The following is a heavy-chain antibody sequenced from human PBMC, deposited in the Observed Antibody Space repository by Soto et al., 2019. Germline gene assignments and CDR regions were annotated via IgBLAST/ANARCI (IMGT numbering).Heavy chain of an antibody. CDR3: ASSPTYYDFLSGPGFDP. Sequence: SETLSLTCTVGSISTYYWNWIRQPPGKGLEWIGYIYYMGRTNYNSSLKSRVTMSIDTSKNQFSLKLSSVTAADTAVYYCASSPTYYDFLSGPGFDPWGQGTLVTVSS. D-gene: IGHD3-3*01. J-gene: IGHJ5*02. V-gene: IGHV4-59*01. CDR1: SISTYY. CDR2: IYYMGRT.